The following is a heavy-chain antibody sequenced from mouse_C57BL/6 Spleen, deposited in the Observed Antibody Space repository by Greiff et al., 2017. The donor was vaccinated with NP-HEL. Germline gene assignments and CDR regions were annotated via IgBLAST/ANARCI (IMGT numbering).Heavy chain of an antibody. CDR2: INPNNGGT. J-gene: IGHJ1*03. CDR3: ARRGYYGLGLDV. Sequence: EVQLQQSGPELVKPGASVKISCKASGYTFTDYYMNWVKQSHGKSLEWIGDINPNNGGTSYNQKFKGKATLTVDKSSSTAYMELRSLTSEDSAVYYCARRGYYGLGLDVWGTGTTVTVSS. D-gene: IGHD1-1*01. CDR1: GYTFTDYY. V-gene: IGHV1-26*01.